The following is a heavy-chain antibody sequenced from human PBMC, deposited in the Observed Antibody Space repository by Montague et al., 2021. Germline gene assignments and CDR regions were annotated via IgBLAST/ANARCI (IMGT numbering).Heavy chain of an antibody. J-gene: IGHJ3*02. CDR2: ISYSGRT. V-gene: IGHV4-59*13. CDR3: ARDTTTDGFDI. Sequence: SETLSPTCTVSGGSISNYFWTWIRQPPGKGLEWIGFISYSGRTNXNPSLKSRVTISLDTSKNQFSLNLSSVTAADTAVYYCARDTTTDGFDIWGQGTMVTVSS. D-gene: IGHD1-1*01. CDR1: GGSISNYF.